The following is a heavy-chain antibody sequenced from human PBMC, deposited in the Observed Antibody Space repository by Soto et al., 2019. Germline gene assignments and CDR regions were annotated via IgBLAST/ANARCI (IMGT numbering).Heavy chain of an antibody. CDR2: ISGSGGST. V-gene: IGHV3-23*01. CDR3: AKDRRPYSSSSPFDY. D-gene: IGHD6-6*01. Sequence: GGSLRLSCAASGFTFSSCAMSWVRQAPGKGLEWVSAISGSGGSTYYADSVKGRFTISRDNSKNTLYLQMNSLRAEDTAVYYCAKDRRPYSSSSPFDYWGQGTLVTVSS. CDR1: GFTFSSCA. J-gene: IGHJ4*02.